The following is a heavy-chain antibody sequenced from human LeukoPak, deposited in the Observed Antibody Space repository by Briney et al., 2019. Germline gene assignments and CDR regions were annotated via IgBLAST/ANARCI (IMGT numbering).Heavy chain of an antibody. V-gene: IGHV4-39*07. D-gene: IGHD2-2*01. Sequence: SETLSLTCTVSGGSISSSSYYWGWIRQPPGKGLEWIGSIYYSGSTYYNPSLKSRVTISVDTSKNQFSLKLSSVTAADTAVYYCARGRHLGYCSSTSCYYFDYWGQGTLVTVSS. CDR3: ARGRHLGYCSSTSCYYFDY. J-gene: IGHJ4*02. CDR2: IYYSGST. CDR1: GGSISSSSYY.